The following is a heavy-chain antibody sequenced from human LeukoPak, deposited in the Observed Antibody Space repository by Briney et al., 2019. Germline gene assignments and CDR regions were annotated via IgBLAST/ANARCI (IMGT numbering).Heavy chain of an antibody. CDR2: IWYDGSNK. D-gene: IGHD4-17*01. J-gene: IGHJ4*02. CDR3: ARDGSAYYGDYSLDY. V-gene: IGHV3-33*01. CDR1: GFAFSSHG. Sequence: GGSLRLSCAASGFAFSSHGMHWVRQAPGKGLEWVALIWYDGSNKYHADSVKGRFTISRDNSKNTLYLQMNSLRAEDTAVYYCARDGSAYYGDYSLDYWGQGTLVTVSS.